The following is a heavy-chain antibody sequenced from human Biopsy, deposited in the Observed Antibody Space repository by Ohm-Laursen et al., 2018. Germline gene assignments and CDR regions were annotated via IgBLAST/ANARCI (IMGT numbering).Heavy chain of an antibody. V-gene: IGHV4-59*01. CDR3: AREAIGVATAFDI. Sequence: SETLSLTCTVSGVSISTYYWSWIRQSPRRGLDWIAYIYYSGSTDYNPSLKSRVTISLDTSKNQFSLKLSSVTAADTAIYYCAREAIGVATAFDIWGQGTMVTVSS. D-gene: IGHD5-12*01. J-gene: IGHJ3*02. CDR2: IYYSGST. CDR1: GVSISTYY.